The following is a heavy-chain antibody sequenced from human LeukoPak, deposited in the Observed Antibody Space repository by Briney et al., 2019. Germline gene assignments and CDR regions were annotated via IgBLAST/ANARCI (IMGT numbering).Heavy chain of an antibody. V-gene: IGHV3-23*01. CDR1: GFNFSIYA. Sequence: PGASLRLSCAASGFNFSIYAMSWARQPPGKGLEGVSGISGSGCDTYYADSVKGRHTISRDNSKNTLYPQMNSLRAEDTAVYYCAKDRTFDWSPNDYWGQGTLVTVSS. D-gene: IGHD3-9*01. CDR2: ISGSGCDT. CDR3: AKDRTFDWSPNDY. J-gene: IGHJ4*02.